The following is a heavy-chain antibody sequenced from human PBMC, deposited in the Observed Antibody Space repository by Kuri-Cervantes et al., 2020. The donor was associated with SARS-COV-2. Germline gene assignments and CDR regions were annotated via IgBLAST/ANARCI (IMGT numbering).Heavy chain of an antibody. CDR1: GGSISSYY. CDR2: LYYSGST. D-gene: IGHD4-11*01. J-gene: IGHJ4*02. CDR3: ARDLYSNYAPPDS. Sequence: GSLRLSCTVSGGSISSYYWSWIRQPPGKGLEWIGYLYYSGSTNYNPSLKSRVTISVDTSKNQISLKLSSVTAADTAVYYCARDLYSNYAPPDSWGQGTLVTVSS. V-gene: IGHV4-59*01.